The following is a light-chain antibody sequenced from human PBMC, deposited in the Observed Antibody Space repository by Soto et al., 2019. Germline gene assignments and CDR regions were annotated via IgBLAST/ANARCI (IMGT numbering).Light chain of an antibody. V-gene: IGKV3-15*01. CDR2: GAS. Sequence: EILMTQSPATVSVSPGERVTLSCRASQSVSSYLVWYQQKPGQAPRLLIFGASTRATGIPARFSGSGSGTEFTLTISSLQSEDFAVYYCQQYSNWPRTFGQGTKVDIK. CDR3: QQYSNWPRT. J-gene: IGKJ1*01. CDR1: QSVSSY.